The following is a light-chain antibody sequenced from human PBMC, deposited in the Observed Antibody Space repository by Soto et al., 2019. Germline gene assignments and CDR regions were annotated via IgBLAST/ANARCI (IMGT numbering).Light chain of an antibody. J-gene: IGKJ1*01. V-gene: IGKV1-5*03. Sequence: DIQMTQSPSTLSASVGDRVTITCRASQSINTWLAWYQLKPGRAPKLLISKASTLESGVSSRFSGSGSGTEFTLTISSLQPDDSATYYCQQYQTYSQFGQGTKVEIK. CDR2: KAS. CDR1: QSINTW. CDR3: QQYQTYSQ.